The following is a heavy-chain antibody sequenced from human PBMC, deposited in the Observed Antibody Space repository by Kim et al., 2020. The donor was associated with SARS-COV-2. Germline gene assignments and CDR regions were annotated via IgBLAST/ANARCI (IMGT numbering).Heavy chain of an antibody. V-gene: IGHV3-66*01. Sequence: DSVKGRLPSSRDNSKNPLYLQMNSLRAEDTAVYYCAREGYYYDSSGQIDSWGQGTLVTVSS. CDR3: AREGYYYDSSGQIDS. D-gene: IGHD3-22*01. J-gene: IGHJ4*02.